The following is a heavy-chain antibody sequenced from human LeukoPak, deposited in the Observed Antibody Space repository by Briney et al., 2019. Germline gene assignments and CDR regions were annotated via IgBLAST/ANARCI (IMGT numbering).Heavy chain of an antibody. V-gene: IGHV2-5*02. D-gene: IGHD3-22*01. CDR2: IYWDDDI. CDR1: GFSLSTSAVG. Sequence: ESGPTLVKPTQTLTLTCTFSGFSLSTSAVGVGWIRQPPGKALEWLALIYWDDDIRYSPSLRSRLTITKDTSKNQVVLTMINMDPVDTATYYCARISDHYDSSGYSVFDYWGQGILVTVSS. J-gene: IGHJ4*02. CDR3: ARISDHYDSSGYSVFDY.